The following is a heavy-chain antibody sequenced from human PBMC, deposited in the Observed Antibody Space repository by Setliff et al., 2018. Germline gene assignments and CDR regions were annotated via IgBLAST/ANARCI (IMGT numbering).Heavy chain of an antibody. CDR1: GGSITTSSYS. CDR3: TRSSTFWNGYLFDW. D-gene: IGHD3-3*01. Sequence: PSETLSLTCTVSGGSITTSSYSWGWILQPPGKGLEWIGNIYHSGTTYYNPSLKSRLTLSVDTSKNQFSLELNSVTAADAAIYYCTRSSTFWNGYLFDWWGQGSLVTVSS. J-gene: IGHJ4*02. CDR2: IYHSGTT. V-gene: IGHV4-39*01.